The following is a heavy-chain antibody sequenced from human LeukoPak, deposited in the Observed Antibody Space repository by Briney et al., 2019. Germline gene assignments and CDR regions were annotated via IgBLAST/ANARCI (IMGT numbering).Heavy chain of an antibody. D-gene: IGHD4-11*01. CDR1: GGSISSGSYY. J-gene: IGHJ5*02. CDR2: IYTSGST. V-gene: IGHV4-61*02. CDR3: ARAWATITSNWFDP. Sequence: SETLSLTYTLSGGSISSGSYYWSWIRQPAGKGLEWIGRIYTSGSTNYNPSLKSRVTISVDTSKNQFSLRLTSVTAADTAVYYCARAWATITSNWFDPWGQGTLVTVSS.